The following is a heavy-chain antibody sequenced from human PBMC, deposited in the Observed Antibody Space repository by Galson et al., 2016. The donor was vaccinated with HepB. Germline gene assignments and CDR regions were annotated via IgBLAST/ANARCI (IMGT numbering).Heavy chain of an antibody. D-gene: IGHD2-15*01. CDR1: GFTFAGYA. Sequence: SLRLSCAASGFTFAGYAMSWVRQAPGKGLEWVSAMSGSGEDTYYADPVLGRFSISRDNFRNTLYLQMNSLRVEDTAAYYCAKDLGTRGNYYYYGMDVWGQGTTVTVSS. CDR3: AKDLGTRGNYYYYGMDV. CDR2: MSGSGEDT. J-gene: IGHJ6*02. V-gene: IGHV3-23*01.